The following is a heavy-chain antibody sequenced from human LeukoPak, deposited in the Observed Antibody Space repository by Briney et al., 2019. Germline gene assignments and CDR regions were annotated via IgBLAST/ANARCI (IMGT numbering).Heavy chain of an antibody. V-gene: IGHV4-34*01. D-gene: IGHD3-10*01. J-gene: IGHJ3*02. CDR1: DESFSGYY. Sequence: PSETLSLTCAVYDESFSGYYCSWIRQPPRKGLEWIGEIDHSGSTNYNPSPQSRVTISVDTSKNQFSLKVSSVSAADTAVYYCARGNRPYGEHEAFDIWGHGTTVTVSP. CDR2: IDHSGST. CDR3: ARGNRPYGEHEAFDI.